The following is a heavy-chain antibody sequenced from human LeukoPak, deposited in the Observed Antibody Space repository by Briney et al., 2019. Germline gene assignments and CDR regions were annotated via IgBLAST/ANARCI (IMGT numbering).Heavy chain of an antibody. CDR2: IRYDGSNK. Sequence: GGSLRLSCAASGSTFSSYGMHWVRQAPGKGLEWVAFIRYDGSNKYYADSVKGRFTISRDNSKNTLYLQMNSLRAEDTAVYYCAKDTVKVTTIRRVPHYMDVWGKGTTVTISS. V-gene: IGHV3-30*02. CDR1: GSTFSSYG. D-gene: IGHD5-12*01. CDR3: AKDTVKVTTIRRVPHYMDV. J-gene: IGHJ6*03.